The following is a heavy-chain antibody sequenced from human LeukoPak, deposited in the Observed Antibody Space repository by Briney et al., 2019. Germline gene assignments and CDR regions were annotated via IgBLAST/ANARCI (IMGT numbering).Heavy chain of an antibody. CDR2: FDPEDGET. CDR1: GYTLTELS. J-gene: IGHJ4*02. D-gene: IGHD6-13*01. Sequence: ASVKVSCKVSGYTLTELSMHWVRQAPGKGLEWMGRFDPEDGETIYAQKFQGRVTMTADTSADTAYMELSSLRSEDTAVYYCATSVLAAAGQTWWGQGTLVTVSS. V-gene: IGHV1-24*01. CDR3: ATSVLAAAGQTW.